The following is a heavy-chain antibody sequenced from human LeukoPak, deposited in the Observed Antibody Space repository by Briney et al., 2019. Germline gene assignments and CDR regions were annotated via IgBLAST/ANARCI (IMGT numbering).Heavy chain of an antibody. D-gene: IGHD1-26*01. Sequence: GGPLRLSCAASGLTFCGYVMHWVRHAPGKGRVWVSRIKSDGSSTTYADSVKGRFTVSSDNAKSTLYLQMNSLRAEDTAVYYCARGAQDSGSNYDYYYAMDVWGQGTTVTVSS. J-gene: IGHJ6*02. V-gene: IGHV3-74*03. CDR1: GLTFCGYV. CDR2: IKSDGSST. CDR3: ARGAQDSGSNYDYYYAMDV.